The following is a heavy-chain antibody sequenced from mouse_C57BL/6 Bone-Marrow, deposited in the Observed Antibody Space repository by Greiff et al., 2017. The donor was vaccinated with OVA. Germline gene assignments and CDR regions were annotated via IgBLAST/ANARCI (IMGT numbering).Heavy chain of an antibody. CDR3: ARWGSNYRAWFAY. V-gene: IGHV1-69*01. J-gene: IGHJ3*01. D-gene: IGHD2-5*01. Sequence: VQLQQPGAELVMPGASVKLSCKASGYTFTSYWMHWVKQRPGQGLEWIGEIDPSASYTNYNQKFKGKSTLTVDKSSSTAYMQLSSLTSEDSAVYYCARWGSNYRAWFAYWGQGTLVTVSA. CDR2: IDPSASYT. CDR1: GYTFTSYW.